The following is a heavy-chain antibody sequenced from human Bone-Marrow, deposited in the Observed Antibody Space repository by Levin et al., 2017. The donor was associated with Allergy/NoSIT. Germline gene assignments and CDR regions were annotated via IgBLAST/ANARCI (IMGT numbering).Heavy chain of an antibody. V-gene: IGHV3-9*02. D-gene: IGHD7-27*01. J-gene: IGHJ6*02. CDR2: ISWKGASIAST. CDR1: GFTSNDFA. Sequence: PGGSLRLSCAASGFTSNDFAMHWVRQSPGRGLEWVAGISWKGASIASTDYVDSVKGRFTISRDAAKNTVYVQMDSLRPEDTALYFCARGQSGRWGYFGLDVWGQGTTVTVSS. CDR3: ARGQSGRWGYFGLDV.